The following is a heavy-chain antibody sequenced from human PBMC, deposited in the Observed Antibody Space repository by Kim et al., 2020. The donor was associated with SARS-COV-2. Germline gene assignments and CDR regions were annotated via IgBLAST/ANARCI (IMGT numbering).Heavy chain of an antibody. D-gene: IGHD2-15*01. Sequence: GGSLRLSCAASGFTFSSYSMNWVRQAPGKGLEWVSSISSSSSYIYYADSVKGRFTISRDNAKNSLYLQMNSLRAEDTAVYYCARGDYCSGGSCYGSSSDYWGQGTLVTVSS. CDR3: ARGDYCSGGSCYGSSSDY. CDR1: GFTFSSYS. CDR2: ISSSSSYI. J-gene: IGHJ4*02. V-gene: IGHV3-21*01.